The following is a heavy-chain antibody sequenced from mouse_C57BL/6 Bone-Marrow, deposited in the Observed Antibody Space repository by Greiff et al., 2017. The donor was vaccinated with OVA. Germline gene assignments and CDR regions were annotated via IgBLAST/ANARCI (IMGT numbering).Heavy chain of an antibody. CDR1: GYTFTSYW. CDR2: IHPNSGST. J-gene: IGHJ3*01. Sequence: QVQLQQPGAELVKPGASVKLSCKASGYTFTSYWMHWVKQRPGQGLEWIGMIHPNSGSTNYNEKFKSKATLTVDTSSSTAYMQLSSLTSEDSAVYYCARGYGSWVAYWGQGTLVTVSA. CDR3: ARGYGSWVAY. V-gene: IGHV1-64*01. D-gene: IGHD1-1*01.